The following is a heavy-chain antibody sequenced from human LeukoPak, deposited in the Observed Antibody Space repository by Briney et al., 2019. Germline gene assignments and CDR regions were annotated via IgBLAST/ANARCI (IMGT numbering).Heavy chain of an antibody. D-gene: IGHD4-17*01. CDR1: GFTFTSSA. Sequence: SVKVSCKASGFTFTSSAVQWVRQARGQRLEWIGWIIVGSGNTNYAQKFQERVTITRDMSTSTAYMELSSLRSEDTAVYYCAASYGDYVEFDYWGQGTLVTVSS. V-gene: IGHV1-58*01. J-gene: IGHJ4*02. CDR3: AASYGDYVEFDY. CDR2: IIVGSGNT.